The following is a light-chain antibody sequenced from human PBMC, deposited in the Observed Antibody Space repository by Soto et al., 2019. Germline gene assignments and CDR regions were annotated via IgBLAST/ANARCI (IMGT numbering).Light chain of an antibody. CDR2: DAS. V-gene: IGKV3-11*01. CDR3: QQRSNWPPGT. CDR1: QSVSSY. Sequence: EIVLTQSPATLSLSPGERATLSCRASQSVSSYLAWYQQKPGQAPRLLLYDASNMATGIPARFSGSGSGTDFTLTISSLEPEDFAVYYCQQRSNWPPGTFGPGTKVDIK. J-gene: IGKJ3*01.